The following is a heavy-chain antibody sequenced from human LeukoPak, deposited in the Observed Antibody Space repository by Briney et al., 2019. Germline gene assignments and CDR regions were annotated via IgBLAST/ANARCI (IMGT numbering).Heavy chain of an antibody. CDR3: ARVAYCGGDCYSIFYYFDY. D-gene: IGHD2-21*02. CDR1: GLPFSSYA. V-gene: IGHV3-64*01. CDR2: IISNGGST. Sequence: GGSLRLSCAASGLPFSSYAMHWVRQAPGRGLEYVSAIISNGGSTYYANSLKGRFTISGDNSKNTLYLQMGSLRAEDMAVYYCARVAYCGGDCYSIFYYFDYWGQGTLVTVSS. J-gene: IGHJ4*02.